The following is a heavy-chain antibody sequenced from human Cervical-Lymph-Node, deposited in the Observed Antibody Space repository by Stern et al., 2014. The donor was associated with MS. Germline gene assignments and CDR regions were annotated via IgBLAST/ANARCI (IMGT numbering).Heavy chain of an antibody. CDR3: TRAVGGVGRE. D-gene: IGHD3-16*01. J-gene: IGHJ4*02. V-gene: IGHV1-46*01. CDR1: GYTFPNYY. Sequence: VQLVESGPEVKKPGASVMVSGKTPGYTFPNYYIHWVRRAPGKGPEWMGIINPNGSVTASAQKFQGRLTMTRDTSTTTVYMRLITLTSEDTAMYYCTRAVGGVGREWGQGTLVFVSS. CDR2: INPNGSVT.